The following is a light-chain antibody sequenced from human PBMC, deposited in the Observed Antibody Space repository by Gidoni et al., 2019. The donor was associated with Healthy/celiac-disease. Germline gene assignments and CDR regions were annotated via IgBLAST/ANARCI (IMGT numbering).Light chain of an antibody. J-gene: IGKJ1*01. CDR3: QQYYSTHPT. CDR1: QSVLYSTNNMNY. Sequence: DIVMTQSPDHLAVSLGEMATINCKSSQSVLYSTNNMNYLAGYHQKPGQPPKLLINCASTREAGVPDRFSGSGSGRDVTLTISSLQAEDVSVYYCQQYYSTHPTFGQGTKVEIK. V-gene: IGKV4-1*01. CDR2: CAS.